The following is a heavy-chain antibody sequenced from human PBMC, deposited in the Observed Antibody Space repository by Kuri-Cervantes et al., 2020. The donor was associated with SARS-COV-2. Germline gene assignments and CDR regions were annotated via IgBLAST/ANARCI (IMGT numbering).Heavy chain of an antibody. V-gene: IGHV3-43D*03. D-gene: IGHD5-12*01. J-gene: IGHJ3*02. CDR1: GFTFDDYA. CDR3: AKLAKTADDAFDI. CDR2: ISWDGGST. Sequence: GESLKISCAASGFTFDDYAMHWVRQAPGKGLEWVSLISWDGGSTYYADSVKGRFTISRDNAKNSLYLQMNSLRAEDMALYYCAKLAKTADDAFDIWGQGTMVTVSS.